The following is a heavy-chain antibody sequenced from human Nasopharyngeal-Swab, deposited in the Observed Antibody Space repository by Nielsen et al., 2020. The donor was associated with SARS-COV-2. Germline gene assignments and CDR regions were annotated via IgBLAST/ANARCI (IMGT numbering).Heavy chain of an antibody. V-gene: IGHV1-3*01. CDR2: INAGNGNT. Sequence: WVRQAPGQRLEWMGWINAGNGNTKYSQKFQGRVTITRDTSASTAYMELSSPRSEDTAVYYCARDLMNYHTLSGNFDYWGQGTLVTVSS. J-gene: IGHJ4*02. CDR3: ARDLMNYHTLSGNFDY. D-gene: IGHD1-26*01.